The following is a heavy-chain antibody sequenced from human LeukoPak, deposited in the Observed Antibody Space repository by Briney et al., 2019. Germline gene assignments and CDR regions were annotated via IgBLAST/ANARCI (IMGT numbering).Heavy chain of an antibody. V-gene: IGHV1-46*03. CDR1: VYTSTSYY. J-gene: IGHJ4*02. Sequence: ASVNVSFKASVYTSTSYYMHWVRQAPGQGLEWMGIINPSGGSTTNAHKFQGRVTMNRDTYTSTVYMEQSTLRSEDTAVYYCARAPGGLYFDYWGQGTLVTVSS. D-gene: IGHD4-23*01. CDR2: INPSGGST. CDR3: ARAPGGLYFDY.